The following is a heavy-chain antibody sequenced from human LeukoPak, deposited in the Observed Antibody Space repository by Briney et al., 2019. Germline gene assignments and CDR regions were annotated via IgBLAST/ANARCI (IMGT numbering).Heavy chain of an antibody. CDR2: VFYSGST. CDR1: GGSISSSTYY. Sequence: PSETLSLTCTVSGGSISSSTYYWSWIRQPPGKGLEWIGYVFYSGSTYYNPSLKSRVTMSVDTSKNQFSLKLKSVTAADTAMYYCARDHGRYGSESYYYFMDVWGKGTTVTVSS. V-gene: IGHV4-61*01. D-gene: IGHD3-10*01. J-gene: IGHJ6*03. CDR3: ARDHGRYGSESYYYFMDV.